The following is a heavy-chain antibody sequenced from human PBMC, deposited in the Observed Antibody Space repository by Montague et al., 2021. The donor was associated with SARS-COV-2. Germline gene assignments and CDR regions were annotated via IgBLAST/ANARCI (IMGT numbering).Heavy chain of an antibody. Sequence: SLRLSCAASGFIFSDYAMNWVRQAPGKGLEWVSTIDYHDGGNKYDAEAVEGRITISRDNSRNTVYLQMNSLTAADTAVYFCVTWLRNHFDYWGQGTPVTVCS. D-gene: IGHD3-22*01. CDR1: GFIFSDYA. V-gene: IGHV3-23*01. J-gene: IGHJ4*02. CDR3: VTWLRNHFDY. CDR2: IDYHDGGNK.